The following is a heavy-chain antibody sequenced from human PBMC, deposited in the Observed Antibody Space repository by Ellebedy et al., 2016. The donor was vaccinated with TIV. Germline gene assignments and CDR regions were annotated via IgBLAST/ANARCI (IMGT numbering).Heavy chain of an antibody. CDR3: ASTKIDAFDL. V-gene: IGHV4-34*01. CDR1: GVSFSGYY. J-gene: IGHJ3*01. CDR2: IKHRGST. D-gene: IGHD2-8*01. Sequence: PSETLSLTCAVYGVSFSGYYWTWIRQPPGRGLEWIGEIKHRGSTNYNPSLKSRVTISLDTSKNQFSLRLSSVTAADTAVYYCASTKIDAFDLWGPGTMVTVSS.